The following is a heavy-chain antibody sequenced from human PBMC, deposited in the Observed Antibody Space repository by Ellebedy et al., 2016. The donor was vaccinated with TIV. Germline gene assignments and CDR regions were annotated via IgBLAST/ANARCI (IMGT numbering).Heavy chain of an antibody. CDR1: GYNFNAFY. J-gene: IGHJ6*02. V-gene: IGHV1-2*02. Sequence: ASVKVSCKPSGYNFNAFYIHWVRQAPGQGLEWMGWINPNSGGTNYAQKFQGRVTMTRDTSISTAYMELNSLRSDDTAVYYCARVRRGSSGMDVWGQGTTVTVS. D-gene: IGHD6-13*01. CDR3: ARVRRGSSGMDV. CDR2: INPNSGGT.